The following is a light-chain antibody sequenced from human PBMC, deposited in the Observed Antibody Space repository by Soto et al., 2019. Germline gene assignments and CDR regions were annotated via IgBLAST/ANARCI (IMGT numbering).Light chain of an antibody. CDR2: AAS. Sequence: DIQMTQSPSTLSGSVGDRFTITCRASQTISSWLAWYQQKPGKAPKLLIYAASTLQSGVPSRFSGSGSGTDFTLTISCLQSEDFATYYCQQYYSYPLTFGGGTKVDIK. CDR3: QQYYSYPLT. CDR1: QTISSW. J-gene: IGKJ4*01. V-gene: IGKV1-5*01.